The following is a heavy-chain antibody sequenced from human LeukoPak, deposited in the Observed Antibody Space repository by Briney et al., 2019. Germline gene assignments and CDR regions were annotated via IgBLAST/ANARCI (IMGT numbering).Heavy chain of an antibody. V-gene: IGHV3-74*01. Sequence: PGGSLRLSCAASGFTLSSYWMHWVRQAPGKGLEWVSRINSDGSSTSYADSVKGRFTISRDNAKNTLYLQLISMRAEDTAVYYCARVRPDILTSVSAFDIWGQGTMVTVSS. CDR1: GFTLSSYW. J-gene: IGHJ3*02. D-gene: IGHD3-9*01. CDR2: INSDGSST. CDR3: ARVRPDILTSVSAFDI.